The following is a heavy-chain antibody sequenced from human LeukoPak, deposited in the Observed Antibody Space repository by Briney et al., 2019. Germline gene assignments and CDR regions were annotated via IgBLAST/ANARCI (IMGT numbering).Heavy chain of an antibody. CDR3: TRAPRKAWFDP. J-gene: IGHJ5*02. Sequence: PSETLSLTCTVAGGSISSGSYYWSWIRQPPGKGLGWIGHIYYSGSSNYNLSLQSRITISVYTTSTQFHLRLTSVTAADTAVYYCTRAPRKAWFDPWGQGTLVTVSS. D-gene: IGHD1-14*01. CDR1: GGSISSGSYY. CDR2: IYYSGSS. V-gene: IGHV4-61*01.